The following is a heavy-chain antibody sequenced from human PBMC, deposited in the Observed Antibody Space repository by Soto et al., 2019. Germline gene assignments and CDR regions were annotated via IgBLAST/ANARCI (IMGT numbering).Heavy chain of an antibody. CDR2: IYYSGST. Sequence: SETLSLTCTASGGSISSYYWSWIRQPPGKGLEWIGYIYYSGSTNYNPSLKSRVTISVDTSKNQFSLKLSSVTAADTAVYYCARAPYYYGSGSYFDYWGQGTLVTVSS. CDR1: GGSISSYY. J-gene: IGHJ4*02. CDR3: ARAPYYYGSGSYFDY. V-gene: IGHV4-59*01. D-gene: IGHD3-10*01.